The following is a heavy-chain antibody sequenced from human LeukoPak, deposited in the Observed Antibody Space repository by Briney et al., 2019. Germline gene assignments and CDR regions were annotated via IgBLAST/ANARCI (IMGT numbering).Heavy chain of an antibody. D-gene: IGHD3-22*01. CDR3: ARGPTKYYYDSSGYPRDY. Sequence: ASVKVSCKASGYTFTSYGISRVRQAPGQGLEWMGWISAYNGNTNYAQKLQGRVTMTTDTSTSTAYMELRSLRSDDTAVYYCARGPTKYYYDSSGYPRDYWGQGTLVTVSS. CDR2: ISAYNGNT. V-gene: IGHV1-18*01. CDR1: GYTFTSYG. J-gene: IGHJ4*02.